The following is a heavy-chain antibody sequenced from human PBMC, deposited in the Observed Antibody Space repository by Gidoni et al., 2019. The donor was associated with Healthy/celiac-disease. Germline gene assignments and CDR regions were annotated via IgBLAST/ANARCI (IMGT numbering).Heavy chain of an antibody. CDR3: ASGTVVPRPAYYYYYYGMDV. CDR2: IYYSGST. V-gene: IGHV4-39*01. CDR1: GGSISSSSYY. D-gene: IGHD2-2*01. J-gene: IGHJ6*02. Sequence: QLQLQESGPGLVKPSETLSLTCTVSGGSISSSSYYWGWIRQPPGKGLEWIGSIYYSGSTYYNPSLKSRVTISVDTSKNQFSLKLSSVTAADTAVYYCASGTVVPRPAYYYYYYGMDVWGQGTTVTVSS.